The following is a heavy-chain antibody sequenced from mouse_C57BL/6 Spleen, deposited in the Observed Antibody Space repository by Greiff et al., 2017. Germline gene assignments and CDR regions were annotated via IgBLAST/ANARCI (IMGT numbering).Heavy chain of an antibody. Sequence: VQLQQSVAELVRPGASVKLSCTASGFNIKNTYMHWVKQRPEQGLAWIGRIDPANGNTKYAPKFPGKATITADTSSNTAYLQLSSVTSEDTAIYYCAMPSSITTVVATDFDYWGKGTTLTVSS. CDR2: IDPANGNT. V-gene: IGHV14-3*01. CDR1: GFNIKNTY. CDR3: AMPSSITTVVATDFDY. D-gene: IGHD1-1*01. J-gene: IGHJ2*01.